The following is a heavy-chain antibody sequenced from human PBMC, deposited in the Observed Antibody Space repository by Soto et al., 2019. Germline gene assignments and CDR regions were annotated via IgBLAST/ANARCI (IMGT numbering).Heavy chain of an antibody. CDR1: GGSISSSSYY. D-gene: IGHD4-17*01. V-gene: IGHV4-39*01. Sequence: SGTLSLTCTVSGGSISSSSYYWGWIRQPPGKGLEWIGSIYYSGSTYYNPSLKSRVTISVDTSKNQFSLKLSSVTAADTAAYYCARTTVTIHYYGMDVWGQGTTVTVSS. CDR3: ARTTVTIHYYGMDV. J-gene: IGHJ6*02. CDR2: IYYSGST.